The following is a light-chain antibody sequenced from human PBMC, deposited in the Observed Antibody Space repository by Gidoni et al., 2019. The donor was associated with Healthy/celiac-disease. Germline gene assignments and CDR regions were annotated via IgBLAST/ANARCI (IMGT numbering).Light chain of an antibody. V-gene: IGKV3-11*01. CDR3: QQRSNWPPST. CDR2: DAS. Sequence: ESVFTQSPATLSVSPGERATLSCRASQSVSSHIAWYQQQPGQAPRLLIYDASNRATGIPARFSGSGSGTDFTLTISSLEPEDFAVYYCQQRSNWPPSTFGQGTRLEIK. J-gene: IGKJ5*01. CDR1: QSVSSH.